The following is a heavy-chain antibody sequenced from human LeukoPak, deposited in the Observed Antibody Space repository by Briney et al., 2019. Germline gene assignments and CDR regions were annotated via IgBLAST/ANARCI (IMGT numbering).Heavy chain of an antibody. CDR1: GGTFNNSA. CDR2: IMPLCGRA. Sequence: ASVKVSFKTSGGTFNNSAISWVRQAPGQGLEWLGGIMPLCGRAGYAQKLQGRVTITKDESTRTVYLELSSLTSDDTAVYYCARDVHGDYGSGWFDPWGQGTLVSVSS. D-gene: IGHD4-17*01. CDR3: ARDVHGDYGSGWFDP. J-gene: IGHJ5*02. V-gene: IGHV1-69*05.